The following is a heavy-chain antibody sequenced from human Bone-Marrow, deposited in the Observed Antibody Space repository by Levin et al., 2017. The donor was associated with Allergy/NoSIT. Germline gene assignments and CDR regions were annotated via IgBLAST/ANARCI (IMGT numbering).Heavy chain of an antibody. CDR2: IRFDGSSK. Sequence: QPGGSLRLSCVASGFSFSDYVMHWVRQAPGKGLQWVGVIRFDGSSKYLTDSLKGRFSISRDNSKSTLYLHMNSLRVEDTAMYHCARDLHRESDYGDYVASSDWGQGTLVTVSS. CDR1: GFSFSDYV. CDR3: ARDLHRESDYGDYVASSD. V-gene: IGHV3-33*01. J-gene: IGHJ4*02. D-gene: IGHD4-17*01.